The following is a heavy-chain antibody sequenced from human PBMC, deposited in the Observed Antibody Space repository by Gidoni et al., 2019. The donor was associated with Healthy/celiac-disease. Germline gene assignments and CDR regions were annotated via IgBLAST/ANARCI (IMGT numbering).Heavy chain of an antibody. CDR2: ISYDGSNK. D-gene: IGHD2-2*01. CDR3: AKGTGCSSTSCYPQIDY. V-gene: IGHV3-30*18. J-gene: IGHJ4*02. CDR1: LFPVRSHG. Sequence: QVQLVESGGGVVHPGRSLRLSCAASLFPVRSHGMHWVRQAPGKGLEWVAVISYDGSNKYYADSVKGRFTISRDNSKNTLYLQMNSLRAEDTAVYYCAKGTGCSSTSCYPQIDYWGQGTLVTVSS.